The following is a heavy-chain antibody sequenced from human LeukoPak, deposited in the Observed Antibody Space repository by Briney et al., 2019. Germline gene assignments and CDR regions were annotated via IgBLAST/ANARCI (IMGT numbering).Heavy chain of an antibody. V-gene: IGHV3-30*04. J-gene: IGHJ4*02. CDR2: ISYDGSNK. CDR1: GFTFSSYA. D-gene: IGHD6-19*01. Sequence: GRSLRLSCAASGFTFSSYAMHWVRQAPGKGLEWVAVISYDGSNKYYADSVKGRFTISRDNSKNTLYLQMNSLRSEDTAMYYCGKDLTGGWSLDYWGQGTLVTVSS. CDR3: GKDLTGGWSLDY.